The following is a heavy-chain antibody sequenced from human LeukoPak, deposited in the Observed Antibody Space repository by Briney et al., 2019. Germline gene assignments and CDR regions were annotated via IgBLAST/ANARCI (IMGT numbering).Heavy chain of an antibody. CDR1: RFTFSSYV. CDR2: IWFDGSSE. V-gene: IGHV3-33*06. D-gene: IGHD5-24*01. Sequence: GGSVRLSCAAPRFTFSSYVMHWVRQAPGKGLEWVAVIWFDGSSEYYADSVRGRFTISRDNSKNTLYLQMNSLRAEDTALYYCAKNIGADGYKPIDYWGQGTLVTVSS. J-gene: IGHJ4*02. CDR3: AKNIGADGYKPIDY.